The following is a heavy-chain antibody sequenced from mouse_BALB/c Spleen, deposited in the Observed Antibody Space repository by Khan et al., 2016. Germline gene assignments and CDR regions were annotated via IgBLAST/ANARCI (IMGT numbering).Heavy chain of an antibody. CDR1: GYSITSGYY. V-gene: IGHV3-6*02. J-gene: IGHJ4*01. CDR2: ISYDGSN. Sequence: EVQLQESGPGLVKPPQSLSLTCSVTGYSITSGYYWNWIRQFPGNKLEWMGYISYDGSNNYNPSLKNRISITRDTSKNQFFLKLNSVTTEDTATYYCARVGGFYYYAMDYWGQGTSVTVSS. CDR3: ARVGGFYYYAMDY.